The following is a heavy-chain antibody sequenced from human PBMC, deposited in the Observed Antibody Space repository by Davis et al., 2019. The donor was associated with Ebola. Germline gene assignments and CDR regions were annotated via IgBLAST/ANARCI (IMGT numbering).Heavy chain of an antibody. CDR3: AKLVNLWRLGNFDY. D-gene: IGHD2-21*01. CDR2: ISGSGGST. J-gene: IGHJ4*02. CDR1: RFTYSRYA. Sequence: GSLRLSCAASRFTYSRYAMSRARHAPGKGLEWVSAISGSGGSTYYADSVKGRFTISRDNSKNTLYLQMNSLRAEDTAVYYCAKLVNLWRLGNFDYWGQGTLVTVSS. V-gene: IGHV3-23*01.